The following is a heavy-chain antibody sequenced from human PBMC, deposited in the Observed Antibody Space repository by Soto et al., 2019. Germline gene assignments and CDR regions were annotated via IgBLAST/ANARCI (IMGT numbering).Heavy chain of an antibody. CDR3: AGAFDI. J-gene: IGHJ3*02. CDR1: XXTLSEYN. CDR2: ISGTSSTI. V-gene: IGHV3-48*01. Sequence: EVQLVESGGDLVQPGGSLILACAAYXXTLSEYNMKWFRQAPGKSLELVSYISGTSSTIYYADSVKGRFTISRDEAKNSLYLKMNSLRAEDTAVYYWAGAFDIWGEGTMVTVSS.